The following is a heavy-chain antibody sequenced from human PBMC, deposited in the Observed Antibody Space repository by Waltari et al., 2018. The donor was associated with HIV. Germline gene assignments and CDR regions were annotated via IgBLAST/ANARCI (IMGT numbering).Heavy chain of an antibody. CDR2: VSSGGDT. D-gene: IGHD2-21*01. CDR1: GGSLTTYY. Sequence: QLQESGPGLVKPSETLSLPCTVSGGSLTTYYWRWIRQPPGKGLEWIVYVSSGGDTNDNPSLKSRVTISLDRSKNQFSLNLKSISAADTAVYYCARDRGGAVDYWGRGTLVTVSS. V-gene: IGHV4-59*01. J-gene: IGHJ4*02. CDR3: ARDRGGAVDY.